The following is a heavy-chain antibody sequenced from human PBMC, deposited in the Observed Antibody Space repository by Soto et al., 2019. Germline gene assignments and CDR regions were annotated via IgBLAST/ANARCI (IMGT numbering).Heavy chain of an antibody. Sequence: EVQLVESGGGLVQPGGSLRLSCAASGFTFSSYEMNWVRQAPGKGLEWVSYISSSGSTIYYADSVKGRFTISRDNAKNSLYLQMNSLRAEDTAVYYCASSGIQLWGVPHYYGMYVWGQGTTVTVSS. D-gene: IGHD5-18*01. V-gene: IGHV3-48*03. CDR1: GFTFSSYE. CDR2: ISSSGSTI. J-gene: IGHJ6*02. CDR3: ASSGIQLWGVPHYYGMYV.